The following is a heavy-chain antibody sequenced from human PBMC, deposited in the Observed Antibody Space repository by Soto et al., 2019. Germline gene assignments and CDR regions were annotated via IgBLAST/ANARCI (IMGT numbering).Heavy chain of an antibody. D-gene: IGHD2-8*01. V-gene: IGHV1-18*01. CDR2: ISGYNGDT. CDR1: GYSFATYV. J-gene: IGHJ4*02. CDR3: ATNGARSTPMDY. Sequence: ASVKVSCKASGYSFATYVISWVRQAPGQGLEWMGWISGYNGDTKYAQKFQDTVTMTTNTSTNTAYLEVRSLRSDDTAVYYCATNGARSTPMDYWGQGTLVTVSS.